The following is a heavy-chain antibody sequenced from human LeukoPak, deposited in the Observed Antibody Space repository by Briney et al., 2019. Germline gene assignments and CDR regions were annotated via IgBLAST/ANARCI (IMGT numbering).Heavy chain of an antibody. CDR1: GYSFTSYW. J-gene: IGHJ2*01. CDR2: IYPGDSNT. Sequence: GESLKISCKGSGYSFTSYWIAWVRHMPGKGLELMGIIYPGDSNTKYRPSFQGHVTISADKSITTAYLQWSSLKASDSAMYYCGRQSTVTRGWYFDLWGLGTLVTVSS. D-gene: IGHD4-17*01. CDR3: GRQSTVTRGWYFDL. V-gene: IGHV5-51*01.